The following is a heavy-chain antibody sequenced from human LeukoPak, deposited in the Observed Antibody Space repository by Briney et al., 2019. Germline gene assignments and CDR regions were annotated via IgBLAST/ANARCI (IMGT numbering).Heavy chain of an antibody. J-gene: IGHJ3*02. CDR3: ATNYEILSGYPKNYYFHI. CDR1: GGTFSSYA. CDR2: IIPLFRTA. Sequence: ASVKVSCKASGGTFSSYAISWVRQAPGQGPEWMGGIIPLFRTANYAQKFRGRVTITADKSTNTALMELSSLRSEDTAMYYCATNYEILSGYPKNYYFHIWGQGTMVTVSS. V-gene: IGHV1-69*06. D-gene: IGHD3-9*01.